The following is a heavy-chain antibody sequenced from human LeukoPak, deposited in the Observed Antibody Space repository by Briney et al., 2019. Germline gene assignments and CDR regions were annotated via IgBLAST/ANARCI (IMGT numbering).Heavy chain of an antibody. J-gene: IGHJ6*02. D-gene: IGHD6-19*01. V-gene: IGHV6-1*01. CDR1: GDSVSSKSAA. CDR3: ARGAAVAGTGTGTPYYYYGMDV. Sequence: SQTLSLTCTISGDSVSSKSAAWNWIRQSPSRGLKWLGRTYYRSKWYNDYAVSVKSRITINPDTSKNQFSLQLNSVTPEDTAVYYCARGAAVAGTGTGTPYYYYGMDVWGQGTTVTVSS. CDR2: TYYRSKWYN.